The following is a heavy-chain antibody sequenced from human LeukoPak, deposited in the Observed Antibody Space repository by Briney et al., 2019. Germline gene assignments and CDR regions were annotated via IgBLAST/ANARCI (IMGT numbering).Heavy chain of an antibody. CDR2: IYYSGST. Sequence: SETLSLTCTVSGGSISSGGYYWSWIRQHPGKGLEWIGYIYYSGSTYYNPSLESRVTISVDTSKNQFSLKLSSVTAADTAVYYCARALGYYDILTGYHPNAFDIWGQGTMVTVSS. CDR1: GGSISSGGYY. V-gene: IGHV4-31*03. J-gene: IGHJ3*02. D-gene: IGHD3-9*01. CDR3: ARALGYYDILTGYHPNAFDI.